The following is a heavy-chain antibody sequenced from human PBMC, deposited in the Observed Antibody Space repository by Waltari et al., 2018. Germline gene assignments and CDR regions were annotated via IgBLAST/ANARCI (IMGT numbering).Heavy chain of an antibody. J-gene: IGHJ6*02. CDR2: INPSGGST. CDR3: ATDTGALWMDV. V-gene: IGHV1-46*02. Sequence: QVQLVQSGAEVKKPGASAKISCKASEYTFDSSYVHWVRQAPGQGLEWMGIINPSGGSTIYAQRFQGRVAMTRDTSTSTVYMELSSLKSEDTAVYYCATDTGALWMDVWGQGTTVTVSS. CDR1: EYTFDSSY. D-gene: IGHD2-21*01.